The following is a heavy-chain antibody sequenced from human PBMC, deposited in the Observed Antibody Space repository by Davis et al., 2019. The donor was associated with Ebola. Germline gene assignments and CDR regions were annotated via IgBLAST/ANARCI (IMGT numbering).Heavy chain of an antibody. CDR1: GYTFTSYY. CDR2: INPSGGST. D-gene: IGHD2-15*01. CDR3: ARDPRPRKGYCSGGSCYWFDP. J-gene: IGHJ5*02. Sequence: ASVPDSCKASGYTFTSYYMHWVRQAPGQGLEWMGIINPSGGSTSYAQKFQGRVTMTRDTSTRTVYMELSSLRSEDTAVYYCARDPRPRKGYCSGGSCYWFDPWGQGTLVTVSS. V-gene: IGHV1-46*01.